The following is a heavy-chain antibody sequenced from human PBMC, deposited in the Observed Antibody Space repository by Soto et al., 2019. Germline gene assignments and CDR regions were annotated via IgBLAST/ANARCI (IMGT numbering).Heavy chain of an antibody. CDR3: ATVLVGATRHRCYDS. CDR1: CGSINNNNYY. Sequence: SETLSLTCTVSCGSINNNNYYWDWIRQPPGKGLSWIASIYYDGSTYYNSSLKSRVTISRDTSKNHFSLRLTSMTAADTAVYYCATVLVGATRHRCYDSWGQGTLVTVSS. J-gene: IGHJ4*02. CDR2: IYYDGST. D-gene: IGHD2-15*01. V-gene: IGHV4-39*02.